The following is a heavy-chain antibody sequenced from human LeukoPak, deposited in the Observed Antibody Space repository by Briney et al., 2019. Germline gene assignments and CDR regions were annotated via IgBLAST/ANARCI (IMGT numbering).Heavy chain of an antibody. V-gene: IGHV4-59*01. J-gene: IGHJ4*02. CDR3: ARGENYDFWSGSVSFDY. Sequence: SETLSLTCTVSGGSISSYYWSWVRQPPGKGLEWIGYIYYSGSTNYNPSLKSRVTISVDTSKNQFSLKLSSVTAADTAVYYCARGENYDFWSGSVSFDYWGQGTLVTVSS. CDR2: IYYSGST. CDR1: GGSISSYY. D-gene: IGHD3-3*01.